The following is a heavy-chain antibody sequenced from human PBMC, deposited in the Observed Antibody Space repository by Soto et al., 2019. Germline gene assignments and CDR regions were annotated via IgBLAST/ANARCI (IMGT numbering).Heavy chain of an antibody. Sequence: EVQLVESGGGLVQPGGSLRLSCAASGFTFSNYWMHCVRRAPGKGLVWVSRINIDGITTTYADSVKGRFSISRDNSKNTLYRQMNSLRADDTDVYYCAREREYQLLYNWFDPCGQGTLVTVSS. J-gene: IGHJ5*02. V-gene: IGHV3-74*01. D-gene: IGHD2-2*01. CDR2: INIDGITT. CDR1: GFTFSNYW. CDR3: AREREYQLLYNWFDP.